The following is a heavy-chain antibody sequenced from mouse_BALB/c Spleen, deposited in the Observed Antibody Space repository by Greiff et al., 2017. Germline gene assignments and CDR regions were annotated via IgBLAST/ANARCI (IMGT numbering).Heavy chain of an antibody. CDR3: ARGGDYGYDWFAY. V-gene: IGHV5-4*02. Sequence: EVQVVESGGGLVKPGGSLKLSCAASGFTFSDYYMYWVRQTPEKRLEWVATISDGGSYTYYPDSVKGRFTISRDNAKNNLYLQMSSLKSEDTAMYYCARGGDYGYDWFAYWGQGTLVTVSA. D-gene: IGHD2-2*01. CDR2: ISDGGSYT. J-gene: IGHJ3*01. CDR1: GFTFSDYY.